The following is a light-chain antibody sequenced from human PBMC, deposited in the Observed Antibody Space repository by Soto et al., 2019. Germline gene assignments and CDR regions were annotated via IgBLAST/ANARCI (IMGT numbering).Light chain of an antibody. V-gene: IGLV2-14*01. CDR2: EVS. CDR1: SSDGGGYNY. CDR3: SSYTSSSTLAV. Sequence: QSALTQPASVSGSPGQSITISCTGTSSDGGGYNYVSWYQQHPGKAPKLMIYEVSNRPSGGSNRFSGSKSGNTASLTISGLQAEDEADYYCSSYTSSSTLAVFGTGTKVTVL. J-gene: IGLJ1*01.